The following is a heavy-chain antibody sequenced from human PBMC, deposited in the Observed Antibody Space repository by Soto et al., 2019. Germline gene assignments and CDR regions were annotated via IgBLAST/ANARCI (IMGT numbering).Heavy chain of an antibody. CDR3: ARGPQNYDFWSGYPNHIDY. Sequence: SETLSLTCTVSGGSVSSGSYYWSWIRQPPGKGLEWIGYIYYSGSTNYHPSLKSRVTISVDTSKNQFSLKLSSVTAADTAVYYCARGPQNYDFWSGYPNHIDYWGQGTLVTVSS. V-gene: IGHV4-61*01. CDR1: GGSVSSGSYY. J-gene: IGHJ4*02. D-gene: IGHD3-3*01. CDR2: IYYSGST.